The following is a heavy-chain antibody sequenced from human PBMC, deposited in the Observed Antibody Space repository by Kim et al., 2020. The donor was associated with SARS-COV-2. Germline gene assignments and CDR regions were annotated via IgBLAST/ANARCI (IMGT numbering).Heavy chain of an antibody. CDR1: GISFSGTT. D-gene: IGHD5-12*01. Sequence: GGSLRLSCAASGISFSGTTIHWVRQASGKGLEWVGRIRRDGNNYATEYAASVKGRFTISRDDSKDTAYLEMNSLKSEDTAIYYCTRTPPYSDTYLDAFDIWGQGTMVTVPS. V-gene: IGHV3-73*01. CDR2: IRRDGNNYAT. J-gene: IGHJ3*02. CDR3: TRTPPYSDTYLDAFDI.